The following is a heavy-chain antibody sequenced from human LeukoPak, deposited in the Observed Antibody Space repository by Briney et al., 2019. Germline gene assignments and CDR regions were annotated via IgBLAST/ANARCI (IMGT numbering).Heavy chain of an antibody. Sequence: SETLSLTCAVYGGSFSAYYWTWIRQPPGKGLEWIGEINHSGSTYYSPSLKSRVTISVDTSKNQFALKLSSVTAADTAVYYCARGRTGYHLLPTKKNYSYYYMDVWGKGTTVTISS. CDR2: INHSGST. D-gene: IGHD2-2*01. V-gene: IGHV4-34*01. CDR1: GGSFSAYY. CDR3: ARGRTGYHLLPTKKNYSYYYMDV. J-gene: IGHJ6*03.